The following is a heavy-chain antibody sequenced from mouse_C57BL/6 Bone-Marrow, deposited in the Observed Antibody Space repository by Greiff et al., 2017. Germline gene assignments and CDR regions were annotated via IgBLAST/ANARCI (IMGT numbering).Heavy chain of an antibody. Sequence: QVQLQQPGAELVMPGASVKLSCKASGYTFTSYWMHWVKQRPGQGLEWIGELDPSDSYTNYNQKFKGKSTLTVDKSSSTAYMQLSSLTSEDSAVYYCARDSNYVGYFDVWGTGTTVTVSS. V-gene: IGHV1-69*01. CDR1: GYTFTSYW. J-gene: IGHJ1*03. D-gene: IGHD2-5*01. CDR3: ARDSNYVGYFDV. CDR2: LDPSDSYT.